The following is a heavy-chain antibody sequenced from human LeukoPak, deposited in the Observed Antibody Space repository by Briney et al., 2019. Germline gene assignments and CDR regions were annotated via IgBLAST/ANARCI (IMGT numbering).Heavy chain of an antibody. D-gene: IGHD5-12*01. CDR2: IKSKTDGGTT. V-gene: IGHV3-15*01. J-gene: IGHJ6*02. CDR3: TTDPSAGYSGYDYYYYGMDV. Sequence: WIRQPPGKGLEWVGRIKSKTDGGTTDYAAPVKGRFTISRDDSKNTLYLQMNSLKTEDTAVYYCTTDPSAGYSGYDYYYYGMDVWGQGTTVTVSS.